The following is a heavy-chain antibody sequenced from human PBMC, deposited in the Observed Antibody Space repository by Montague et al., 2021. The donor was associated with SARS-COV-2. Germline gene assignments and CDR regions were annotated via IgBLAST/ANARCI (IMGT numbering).Heavy chain of an antibody. CDR2: IWYDGSNK. D-gene: IGHD3-16*02. CDR3: AKPFYDYIWGSYRQTGYFDY. V-gene: IGHV3-33*06. J-gene: IGHJ4*02. Sequence: SLRLSCAASGFTFSSYGMHWVRQAPGKGLEWVAVIWYDGSNKYYADSVKGRFTISRDNSKNTLYLQMNSLRAEDTAVYYCAKPFYDYIWGSYRQTGYFDYWSQGTLVTVSS. CDR1: GFTFSSYG.